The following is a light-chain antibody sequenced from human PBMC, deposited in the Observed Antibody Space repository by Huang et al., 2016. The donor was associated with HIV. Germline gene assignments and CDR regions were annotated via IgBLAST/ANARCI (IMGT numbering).Light chain of an antibody. CDR3: QQYNNWPKVFT. Sequence: EIVMTQSPATLSVSPGERATLSCRASQSVSSNLAWYQQNPGQAPRLLISGASTRATGIPAGFSGSGSGTEFTLTISSLQSEDFAVYYCQQYNNWPKVFTFGPGTKVDIK. CDR1: QSVSSN. J-gene: IGKJ3*01. V-gene: IGKV3-15*01. CDR2: GAS.